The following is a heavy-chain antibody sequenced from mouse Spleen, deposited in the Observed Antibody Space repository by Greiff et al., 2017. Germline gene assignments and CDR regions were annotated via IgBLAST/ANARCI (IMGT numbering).Heavy chain of an antibody. CDR1: GYTFTSYW. CDR3: ARRGSTVGYFDV. V-gene: IGHV1-69*01. J-gene: IGHJ1*01. Sequence: QVQLQQPGAELVMPGASVKLSCKASGYTFTSYWMHWVKQRPGQGLEWIGEIDPSDSYTNYNGKFKGKATLTADKSSSTAYMQLSSLTSEDSAVYFCARRGSTVGYFDVWGAGTTVTVSS. CDR2: IDPSDSYT. D-gene: IGHD1-1*01.